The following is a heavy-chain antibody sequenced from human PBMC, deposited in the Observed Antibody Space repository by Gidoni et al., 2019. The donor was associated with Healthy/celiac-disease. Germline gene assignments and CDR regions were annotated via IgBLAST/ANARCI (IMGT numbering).Heavy chain of an antibody. J-gene: IGHJ1*01. D-gene: IGHD3-16*01. Sequence: QVQLVQSGDEVKKPGASVKVSCKASGYTFTSYDINWVRQATGQGLEWMGWMNPNSGNTGYAQKFQGRVTMTRNTSISTAYMELSSLRSEDTAVYYCARGLTKLTFGGVTTQHWGQGTLVTVSS. V-gene: IGHV1-8*01. CDR1: GYTFTSYD. CDR3: ARGLTKLTFGGVTTQH. CDR2: MNPNSGNT.